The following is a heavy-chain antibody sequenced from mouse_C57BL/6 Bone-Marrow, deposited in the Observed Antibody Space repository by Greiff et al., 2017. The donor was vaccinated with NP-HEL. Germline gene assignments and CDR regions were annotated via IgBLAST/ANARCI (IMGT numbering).Heavy chain of an antibody. J-gene: IGHJ4*01. CDR2: ISDGGSYT. CDR3: ARGNYGSPLRGYAMDY. CDR1: GFTFSSYA. V-gene: IGHV5-4*03. Sequence: EVKLMESGGGLVKPGGSLKLSCAASGFTFSSYAMSWVRQTPEKRLEWVATISDGGSYTYYPDNVKGRFTISRDNAKNNLYLQMSHLKSEDTAMYYCARGNYGSPLRGYAMDYWGQGTSVTVSS. D-gene: IGHD1-1*01.